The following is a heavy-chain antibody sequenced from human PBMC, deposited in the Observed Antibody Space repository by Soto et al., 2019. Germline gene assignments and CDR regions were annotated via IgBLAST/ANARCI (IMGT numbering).Heavy chain of an antibody. V-gene: IGHV4-31*03. CDR1: AGSISSGGYY. J-gene: IGHJ4*01. CDR3: ARDGGSSCTKCVCYIE. CDR2: IYYSGST. Sequence: TSETLSLTCTVSAGSISSGGYYWSWIRQHPGKGLEWIGYIYYSGSTYYNPSLKSRVTISVDTSKNQFSLKLSSVTAADTAVDYCARDGGSSCTKCVCYIEWAHGALVTVSS. D-gene: IGHD2-8*01.